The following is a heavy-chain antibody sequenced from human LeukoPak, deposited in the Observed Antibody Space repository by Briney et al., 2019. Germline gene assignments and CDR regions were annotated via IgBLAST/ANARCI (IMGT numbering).Heavy chain of an antibody. V-gene: IGHV3-23*01. J-gene: IGHJ3*02. CDR3: AKDPFQGAFDI. CDR1: GFTFSSYA. Sequence: GGSLRLSCAASGFTFSSYAMSWVRQAPGKGLEWVSGVSGSGGRTYYSDSVKGRFTVSRDNSRNTLYLQMNSLRDEDTAVYYCAKDPFQGAFDIWGQGTMVTVSS. CDR2: VSGSGGRT.